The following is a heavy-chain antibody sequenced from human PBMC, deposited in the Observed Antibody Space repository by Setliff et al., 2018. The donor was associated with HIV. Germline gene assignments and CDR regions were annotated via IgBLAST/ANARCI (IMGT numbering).Heavy chain of an antibody. CDR3: ITDPEGTVVVKE. D-gene: IGHD2-15*01. Sequence: NWFRQAPGKGLEWVGRIKSETDGGTTDYAAPVKGRFTVSRDDASETVYLQMTSLKREDSGVYYCITDPEGTVVVKEWGKGTTVTVSS. V-gene: IGHV3-15*05. J-gene: IGHJ6*04. CDR2: IKSETDGGTT.